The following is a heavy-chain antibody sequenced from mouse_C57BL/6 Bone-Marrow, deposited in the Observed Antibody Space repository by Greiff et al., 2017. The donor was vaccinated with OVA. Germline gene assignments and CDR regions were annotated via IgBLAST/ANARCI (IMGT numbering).Heavy chain of an antibody. D-gene: IGHD3-2*02. CDR2: IYPRSGNT. CDR1: GYTFTSYG. J-gene: IGHJ3*01. CDR3: ARGGDSSGYGFAY. V-gene: IGHV1-81*01. Sequence: QVQLKQSGAELARPGASVKLSCKASGYTFTSYGISWVKQRTGQGLEWIGEIYPRSGNTYYNEKFKGKATLTADKSSSTAYMELRSLTSEDSAVYFCARGGDSSGYGFAYWGQGTLVTVSA.